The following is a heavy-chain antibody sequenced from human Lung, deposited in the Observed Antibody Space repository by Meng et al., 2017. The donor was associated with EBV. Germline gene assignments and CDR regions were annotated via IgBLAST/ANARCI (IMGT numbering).Heavy chain of an antibody. V-gene: IGHV4-61*02. CDR3: ARLLYNWNPYFAY. J-gene: IGHJ4*02. CDR1: GGSIDSSSYY. Sequence: QLQESGPALVKPSETLSLTCTVSGGSIDSSSYYWGWIRQPAGKGLEWIGHIQTSGNTNYNPSLKSRITMSMDTSQNQFSLNLKSVTAADTAVYFCARLLYNWNPYFAYWGQGILVTVSS. D-gene: IGHD1-20*01. CDR2: IQTSGNT.